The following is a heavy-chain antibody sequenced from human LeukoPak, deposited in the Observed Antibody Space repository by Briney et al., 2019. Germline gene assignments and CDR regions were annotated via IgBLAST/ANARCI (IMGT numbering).Heavy chain of an antibody. CDR3: ARDHSNVFAY. D-gene: IGHD4-11*01. CDR1: GFTFSNYG. Sequence: GGSLRLSCAASGFTFSNYGMHWVRQAPGKGLEWVAVISSDGSNKYYADSVKGRFTISRDTSKNTHFLQMNSLRAEDTAVYYCARDHSNVFAYWGQGTLVTVSS. CDR2: ISSDGSNK. V-gene: IGHV3-30*03. J-gene: IGHJ4*02.